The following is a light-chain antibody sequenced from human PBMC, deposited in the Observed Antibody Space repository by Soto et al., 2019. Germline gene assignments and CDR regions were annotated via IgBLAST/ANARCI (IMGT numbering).Light chain of an antibody. Sequence: DIVMTQSPLSLPVTPGEPASISCRSSQSLLHSNGYNYLAWYVQKPGQSPQLLISLGSNWASGVPDRFSGSGSGTDFSLKISRAEAEDVGLYYCMQALHPPWTFGQGTKVEIK. CDR3: MQALHPPWT. CDR2: LGS. J-gene: IGKJ1*01. CDR1: QSLLHSNGYNY. V-gene: IGKV2-28*01.